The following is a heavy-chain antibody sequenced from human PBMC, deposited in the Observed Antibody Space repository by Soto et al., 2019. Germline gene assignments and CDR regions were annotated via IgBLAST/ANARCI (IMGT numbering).Heavy chain of an antibody. Sequence: GGSLRLSCAASGFTFSSYAMSWVRQAPGKGLEWVSAISGSGGSTYYADSVKGRFTISRDNSKNTLYLQMNSLRAEDTAVYYCATHGLYYDFWSGRTNYYYGMDVWGQGTTVTVSS. J-gene: IGHJ6*02. D-gene: IGHD3-3*01. CDR1: GFTFSSYA. V-gene: IGHV3-23*01. CDR2: ISGSGGST. CDR3: ATHGLYYDFWSGRTNYYYGMDV.